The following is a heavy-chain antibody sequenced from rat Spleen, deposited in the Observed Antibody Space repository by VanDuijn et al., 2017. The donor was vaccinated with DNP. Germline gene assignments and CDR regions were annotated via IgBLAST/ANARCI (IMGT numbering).Heavy chain of an antibody. Sequence: EVQLVESGGGLVQPGRSLKLSCAVSGFTFSDYYMAWVRQAPAKGLEWVATISYNGGTPYDRDSVKGRFTISRDNAQSTLYLQMDSLRSEDTATYYCARHRTIMPYYYAMDAWGQGASVTVSS. CDR3: ARHRTIMPYYYAMDA. CDR1: GFTFSDYY. J-gene: IGHJ4*01. V-gene: IGHV5-7*01. CDR2: ISYNGGTP. D-gene: IGHD1-12*01.